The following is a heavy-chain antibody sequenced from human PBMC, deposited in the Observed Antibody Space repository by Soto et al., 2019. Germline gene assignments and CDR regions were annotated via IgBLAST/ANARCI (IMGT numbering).Heavy chain of an antibody. CDR2: IYYSGST. J-gene: IGHJ5*02. CDR1: GGSISSYY. Sequence: SETLSLTCTVSGGSISSYYWSWIRQPPGKGLEWIGYIYYSGSTNYNPSLKSRVTISVDTSKNQFSLKLSSVTAADTAVYYCAGSDCSGGSCRNWFDPWGQGTLVTVSS. CDR3: AGSDCSGGSCRNWFDP. D-gene: IGHD2-15*01. V-gene: IGHV4-59*01.